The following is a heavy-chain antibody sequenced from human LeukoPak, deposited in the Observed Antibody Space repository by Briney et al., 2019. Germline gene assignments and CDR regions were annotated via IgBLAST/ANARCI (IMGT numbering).Heavy chain of an antibody. CDR2: IYYSGST. J-gene: IGHJ5*02. D-gene: IGHD2-15*01. CDR1: GGSISSYY. CDR3: ARARPPGYCSGGSCPPINWFDP. Sequence: PSETLSLTCTVSGGSISSYYWSWIRQPPGKGLEWIGYIYYSGSTNYNPSLKSRVTISVDTSKNQFSLKLSSVTAADTAVYYCARARPPGYCSGGSCPPINWFDPGGQGTLVTVSS. V-gene: IGHV4-59*01.